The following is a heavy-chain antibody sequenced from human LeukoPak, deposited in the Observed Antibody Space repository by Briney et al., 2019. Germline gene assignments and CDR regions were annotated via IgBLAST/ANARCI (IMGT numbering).Heavy chain of an antibody. CDR3: ARGPLPGQDDFWSGYYTGNLYYFDY. D-gene: IGHD3-3*01. J-gene: IGHJ4*02. CDR2: ISSSSSYI. CDR1: GFTFSSYS. V-gene: IGHV3-21*01. Sequence: PGGFLRLSCAASGFTFSSYSMNWVRQAPGKGLEWVSSISSSSSYIYYADSVKGRFTISRDNAKNSLYLQMNSLRAEDTAVYYYARGPLPGQDDFWSGYYTGNLYYFDYWGQGTLVTVSS.